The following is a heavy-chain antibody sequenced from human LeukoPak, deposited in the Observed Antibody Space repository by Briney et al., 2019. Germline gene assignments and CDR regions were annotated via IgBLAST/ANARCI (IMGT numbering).Heavy chain of an antibody. CDR3: ARQVGYYEAFEI. V-gene: IGHV4-38-2*01. Sequence: SETLSLTCAVSGYSISRGYYSGWIRQPPGKGLEWIGTIYQSGTTYYNPSLKSRVTISVDTSKNQFSLKLSSVTAADTAVYYCARQVGYYEAFEIWGQGTMVTVSS. CDR1: GYSISRGYY. J-gene: IGHJ3*02. CDR2: IYQSGTT. D-gene: IGHD1-26*01.